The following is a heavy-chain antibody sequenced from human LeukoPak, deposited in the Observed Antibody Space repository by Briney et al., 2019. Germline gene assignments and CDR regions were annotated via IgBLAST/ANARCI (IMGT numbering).Heavy chain of an antibody. J-gene: IGHJ4*02. V-gene: IGHV4-59*08. D-gene: IGHD3-22*01. Sequence: PSETLSLTCTVSGGSISSYYWSWIRQPPGKGLEWIGYIYYSGSTNYNPSLTSRVTISVDTSKNQFSLKLSSVTAADTAVYYCASTYYYDSSGYYPRFDYWGQGTLVTVSS. CDR2: IYYSGST. CDR3: ASTYYYDSSGYYPRFDY. CDR1: GGSISSYY.